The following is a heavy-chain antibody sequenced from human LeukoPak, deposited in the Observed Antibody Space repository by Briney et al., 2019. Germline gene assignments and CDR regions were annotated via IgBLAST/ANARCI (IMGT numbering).Heavy chain of an antibody. CDR1: GFTFGTYA. D-gene: IGHD4-17*01. CDR3: AKDVYGDYGGLVY. J-gene: IGHJ4*02. CDR2: ISGGVGST. V-gene: IGHV3-23*01. Sequence: PPGPSLRLSCAASGFTFGTYAMSWVRHAPGNGLEWVSSISGGVGSTYYADSVKGRFTISRDNSKNTLYLQKNSLRAEDTAVYYCAKDVYGDYGGLVYWGQGTLVTVSS.